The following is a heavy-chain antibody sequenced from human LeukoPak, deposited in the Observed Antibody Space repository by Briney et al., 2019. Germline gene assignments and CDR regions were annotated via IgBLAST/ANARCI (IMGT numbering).Heavy chain of an antibody. Sequence: GGSLRLSCAASGFTFSSYAMSWVRQAPGKGLEWVSAISGSGGSTYYADSVQGRFTVFRDDSKNTLYLQMNSLRAEDTAVYYCAKDGGLWISAHWGDSWGRGTLVTVSS. CDR2: ISGSGGST. V-gene: IGHV3-23*01. D-gene: IGHD2-2*03. CDR3: AKDGGLWISAHWGDS. J-gene: IGHJ4*02. CDR1: GFTFSSYA.